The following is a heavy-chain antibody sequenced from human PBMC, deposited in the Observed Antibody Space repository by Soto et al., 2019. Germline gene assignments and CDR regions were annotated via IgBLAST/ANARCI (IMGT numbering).Heavy chain of an antibody. CDR3: ATELRRYSSSSAYGMDV. CDR2: ISAYNGNT. Sequence: QVQLVQSGAEVKKPGASVKVSCKASGYTFTSYGISWVRQAPGQGLEWMGWISAYNGNTNYAQKLQGRVTMTTDTSTSTAYMELRSLRSDDTAVYYCATELRRYSSSSAYGMDVWGQGTTVNVSS. D-gene: IGHD6-6*01. J-gene: IGHJ6*02. CDR1: GYTFTSYG. V-gene: IGHV1-18*04.